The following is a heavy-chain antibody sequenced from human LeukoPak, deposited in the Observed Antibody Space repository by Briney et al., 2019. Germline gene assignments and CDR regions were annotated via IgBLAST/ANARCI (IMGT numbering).Heavy chain of an antibody. V-gene: IGHV4-61*02. Sequence: SETLSLTCTVSGGSISSGSYYWSWIRQPAGKGLEWIGRIYTSGSTNYNPSLKSRVTISVDTSKNQFSLKLSSVTAADTAVYYCAREAGYCSGGSCYRHFDYWGQGTLVTVSS. CDR1: GGSISSGSYY. J-gene: IGHJ4*02. D-gene: IGHD2-15*01. CDR3: AREAGYCSGGSCYRHFDY. CDR2: IYTSGST.